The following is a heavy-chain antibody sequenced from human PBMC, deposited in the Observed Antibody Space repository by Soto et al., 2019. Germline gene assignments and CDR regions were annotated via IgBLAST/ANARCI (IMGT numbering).Heavy chain of an antibody. Sequence: ASVKVSCKASGYTFTSYYMHWVRQAPGQGLEWMGIINPSGGSTSYAQKFQGRVTMTRDTSTSTVYMELSSLRSEDTAVYYCARDWSDSSGYSYGMDVWGQGTTVTVSS. V-gene: IGHV1-46*01. CDR3: ARDWSDSSGYSYGMDV. J-gene: IGHJ6*02. CDR2: INPSGGST. D-gene: IGHD3-22*01. CDR1: GYTFTSYY.